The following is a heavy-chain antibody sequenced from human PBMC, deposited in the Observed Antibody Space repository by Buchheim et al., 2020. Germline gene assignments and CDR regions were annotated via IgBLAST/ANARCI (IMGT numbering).Heavy chain of an antibody. J-gene: IGHJ4*02. CDR2: IKYDGSST. D-gene: IGHD3-16*02. V-gene: IGHV3-74*02. CDR3: VRYGLYLDY. Sequence: EVQLLESGGGLVQPGGSLRLSCAASGFTFSSYAMSWVRQAPGKGLVWVSRIKYDGSSTNYADSVKGRFTISRDNAKNTLYLQMNSLRAEDTGVYYCVRYGLYLDYWGQGT. CDR1: GFTFSSYA.